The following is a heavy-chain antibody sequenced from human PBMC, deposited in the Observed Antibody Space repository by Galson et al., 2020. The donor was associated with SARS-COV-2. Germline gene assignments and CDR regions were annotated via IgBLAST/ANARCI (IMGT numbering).Heavy chain of an antibody. CDR1: GFIFSYAH. J-gene: IGHJ5*02. Sequence: GASLKISCAASGFIFSYAHMTWIRPAPGKGLEWISYIKNGGDTIYYADSVNGRFNMSRDNANNLLYLQMNSLRVEDTAMDYCARERWGSLDPWGQGTLVTVST. CDR3: ARERWGSLDP. D-gene: IGHD3-16*01. CDR2: IKNGGDTI. V-gene: IGHV3-11*01.